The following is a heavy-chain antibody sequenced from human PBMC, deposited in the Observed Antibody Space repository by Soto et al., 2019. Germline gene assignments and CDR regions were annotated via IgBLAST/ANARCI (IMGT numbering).Heavy chain of an antibody. CDR2: IIPILGET. Sequence: QVQLVHSGAEVKKPGSSVRVSCKASGTIFSSYTISWVRQAPGQGLEWMGRIIPILGETNSAQKFQDRVTLTADKSTNTANMELNSLRLEDTAVYYCARGLGGRMDVWGQGTTVTVSS. V-gene: IGHV1-69*08. J-gene: IGHJ6*02. CDR1: GTIFSSYT. CDR3: ARGLGGRMDV. D-gene: IGHD3-16*01.